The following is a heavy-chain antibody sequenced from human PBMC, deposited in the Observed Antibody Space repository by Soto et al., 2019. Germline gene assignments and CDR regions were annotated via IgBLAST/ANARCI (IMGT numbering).Heavy chain of an antibody. V-gene: IGHV1-3*05. CDR3: AREGLPLDY. CDR1: GYTFTSYA. J-gene: IGHJ4*02. CDR2: INAGNGNT. D-gene: IGHD2-15*01. Sequence: QVQLVQSGAEEKKPGASVKVSCKASGYTFTSYAMNWVRQAPGQRHEWMGWINAGNGNTKYSQKFQGRVTITRDTSASTAYMVLSSLRYEDTAVYYCAREGLPLDYWGQGTLVTVSS.